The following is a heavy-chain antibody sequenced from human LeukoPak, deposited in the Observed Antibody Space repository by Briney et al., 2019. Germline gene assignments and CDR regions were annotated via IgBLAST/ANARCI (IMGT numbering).Heavy chain of an antibody. D-gene: IGHD3-3*01. CDR2: ISGSGDST. CDR3: AKAPIQHNYYYYYMDV. J-gene: IGHJ6*03. CDR1: GFTFSSYA. Sequence: HPGGSLRLSCAASGFTFSSYAMSWVRQAPGKGLEWVSAISGSGDSTYYADSVKGRFTISRDNSKNTLYLQMNSLRAEDTAVYYCAKAPIQHNYYYYYMDVWGKGTTVTVSS. V-gene: IGHV3-23*01.